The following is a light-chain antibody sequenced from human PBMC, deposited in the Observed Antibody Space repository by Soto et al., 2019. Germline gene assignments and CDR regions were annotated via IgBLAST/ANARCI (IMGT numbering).Light chain of an antibody. J-gene: IGKJ1*01. CDR1: QSVSSN. CDR3: QQYGSSGT. CDR2: GAS. V-gene: IGKV3-20*01. Sequence: EIVMTQSPATLSMSLGERATVSCRASQSVSSNLAWYQQKPGQAPRLLIYGASNRATGIPDRFSGSGSGTDFTLTISRLEPEDFAVYYCQQYGSSGTFGQGTKV.